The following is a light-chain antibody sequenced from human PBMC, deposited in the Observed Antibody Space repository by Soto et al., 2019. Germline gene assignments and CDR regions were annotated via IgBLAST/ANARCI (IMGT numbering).Light chain of an antibody. Sequence: EILMTQSPVTLSVSPGERATLSCRASQTVTTDLAWYQQKPGQAPRLVIHGASTRATDFPARFSGSGSGTDFTLTISRLEPEDFAVYYCHHYGISPPWTFGQGTKVDI. J-gene: IGKJ1*01. V-gene: IGKV3-20*01. CDR2: GAS. CDR3: HHYGISPPWT. CDR1: QTVTTD.